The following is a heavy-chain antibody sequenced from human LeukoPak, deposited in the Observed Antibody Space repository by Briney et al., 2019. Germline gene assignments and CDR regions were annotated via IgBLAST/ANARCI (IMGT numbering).Heavy chain of an antibody. CDR3: ATFSDYGDYHFAY. V-gene: IGHV1-24*01. CDR1: GYTLTELS. J-gene: IGHJ4*02. Sequence: ASVKVSCKFSGYTLTELSMHWVRQAPGKGLEWMGGFDPEDGETIYAQKFQGRVTMTEDTSTDTAYMELSSLRSEDTAVYYCATFSDYGDYHFAYWGQGTLVTVSS. D-gene: IGHD4-17*01. CDR2: FDPEDGET.